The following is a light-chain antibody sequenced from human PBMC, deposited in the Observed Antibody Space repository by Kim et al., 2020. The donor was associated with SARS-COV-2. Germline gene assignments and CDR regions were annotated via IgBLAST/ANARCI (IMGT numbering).Light chain of an antibody. J-gene: IGLJ1*01. Sequence: MPGYGSTFNTGTDCGNWFQQLPXTAPKLLVHSNDQRPSGVPERFSASKSGTSASLAISGLQSEDEADYYCAAWDGSLGGLVFGAGTKVTVL. CDR1: TFNTGTDC. V-gene: IGLV1-44*01. CDR2: SND. CDR3: AAWDGSLGGLV.